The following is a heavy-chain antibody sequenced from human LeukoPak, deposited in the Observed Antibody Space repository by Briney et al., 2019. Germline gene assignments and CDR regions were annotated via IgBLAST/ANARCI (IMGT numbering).Heavy chain of an antibody. D-gene: IGHD3-22*01. CDR3: ASQRERGPPLRVEFDY. V-gene: IGHV1-2*02. J-gene: IGHJ4*02. Sequence: ASVKVSCKASGYTFTDYYMHWVRQAPGQGLEWMGWINPNTGGTNYAQRFQGRVTMTRDTSISTAYMELRSLVSDDTAVYYCASQRERGPPLRVEFDYWGQGTLVTVSS. CDR1: GYTFTDYY. CDR2: INPNTGGT.